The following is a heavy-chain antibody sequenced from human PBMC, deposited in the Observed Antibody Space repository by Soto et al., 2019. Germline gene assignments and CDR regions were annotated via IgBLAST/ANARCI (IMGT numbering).Heavy chain of an antibody. CDR1: GFTFSSYG. Sequence: GGSLRLSCAASGFTFSSYGMHWVRQAPGKGLEWVAVISYDGSNKYYADSVKGRFTISRDNSKNTLYLQMNSLRAEDTAVYYCAKSLYYDILTGPRNYYYYGMDVWGQGTTVTVSS. D-gene: IGHD3-9*01. V-gene: IGHV3-30*18. J-gene: IGHJ6*02. CDR3: AKSLYYDILTGPRNYYYYGMDV. CDR2: ISYDGSNK.